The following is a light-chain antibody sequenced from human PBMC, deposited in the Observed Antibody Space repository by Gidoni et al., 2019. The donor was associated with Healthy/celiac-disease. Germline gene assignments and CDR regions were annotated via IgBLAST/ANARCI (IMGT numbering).Light chain of an antibody. V-gene: IGKV3-11*01. CDR2: DAS. J-gene: IGKJ4*01. CDR3: QQRSNF. Sequence: EIVLTQSPATLSLSPGERAILSCRASQSVSSYLAWYQQKPGQAPRLLIYDASNRATGIPARFSGSGSGTDFTLTISSLEPEDFAVYYCQQRSNFFGGGTKVEIK. CDR1: QSVSSY.